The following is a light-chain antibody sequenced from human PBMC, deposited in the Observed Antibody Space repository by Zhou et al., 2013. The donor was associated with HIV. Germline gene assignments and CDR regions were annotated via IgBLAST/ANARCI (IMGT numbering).Light chain of an antibody. CDR1: QSILSW. J-gene: IGKJ4*01. Sequence: DIQMTQSPSTLSASVGDRVTITCRASQSILSWLAWYQQKPGKAPKLLIYKASSLQSGVPSRFSGSGSGAAFTLTIFGLQPDDFATYFCQQYHSYPLTFSGGTKVEI. CDR3: QQYHSYPLT. CDR2: KAS. V-gene: IGKV1-5*03.